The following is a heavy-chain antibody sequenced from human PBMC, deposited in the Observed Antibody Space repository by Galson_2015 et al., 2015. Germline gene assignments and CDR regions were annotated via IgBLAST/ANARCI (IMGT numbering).Heavy chain of an antibody. CDR2: IYPGDSDT. J-gene: IGHJ5*02. CDR3: ARQSTGHSTTGEWYQLQTAVGGWFDP. Sequence: QSGAEVKKPGESLKISCKGSGYSFTSYWIGWVRQMPGKGLEWMGIIYPGDSDTRYSPSFQGQVTISADKSISTAYLQWSSLKASDTAMYYCARQSTGHSTTGEWYQLQTAVGGWFDPWGQGTLVTVSS. CDR1: GYSFTSYW. D-gene: IGHD2-2*01. V-gene: IGHV5-51*01.